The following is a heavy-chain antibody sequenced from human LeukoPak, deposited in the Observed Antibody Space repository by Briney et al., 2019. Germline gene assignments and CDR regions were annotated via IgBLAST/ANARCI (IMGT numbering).Heavy chain of an antibody. Sequence: SETLSLTCTVSGDSLNSYYWSWIRQPPGEGLQWIGYIFYSGSSNYNASLRSRVAISVDTSKNQFSLKLTSATPADTAVYYCAGRAARFFDYWGQGILVTVSS. CDR3: AGRAARFFDY. CDR2: IFYSGSS. J-gene: IGHJ4*02. V-gene: IGHV4-59*01. D-gene: IGHD6-25*01. CDR1: GDSLNSYY.